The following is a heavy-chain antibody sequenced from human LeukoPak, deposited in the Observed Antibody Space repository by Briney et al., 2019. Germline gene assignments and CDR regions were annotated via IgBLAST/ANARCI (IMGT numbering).Heavy chain of an antibody. CDR2: ISPSGTDM. CDR1: GFTFSVST. D-gene: IGHD2-2*01. J-gene: IGHJ4*02. CDR3: ARADCRTASCFLDN. Sequence: GGSLRLSCAASGFTFSVSTMTWVRQAPGKGLEWVSSISPSGTDMYFAQSLKGRFTISRDNTWGTVSLQMSSLRVDDAAVYYCARADCRTASCFLDNWGQGTLVTVSS. V-gene: IGHV3-21*01.